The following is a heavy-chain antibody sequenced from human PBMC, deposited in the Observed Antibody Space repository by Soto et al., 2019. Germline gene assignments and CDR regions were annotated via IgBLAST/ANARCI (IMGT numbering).Heavy chain of an antibody. J-gene: IGHJ5*02. CDR2: ITSRSSYM. CDR3: ARDGTPSHYDFWSAYLVEPPEMTYNWFDP. D-gene: IGHD3-3*01. Sequence: PGGSLRLSCAASGFTFINYTMNWVRQAPGKGLEWVSSITSRSSYMSFADSVRGRFTISRDNAKNSLYLQMNSLRAEDTAVYYCARDGTPSHYDFWSAYLVEPPEMTYNWFDPWGQGTLVTVSS. V-gene: IGHV3-21*01. CDR1: GFTFINYT.